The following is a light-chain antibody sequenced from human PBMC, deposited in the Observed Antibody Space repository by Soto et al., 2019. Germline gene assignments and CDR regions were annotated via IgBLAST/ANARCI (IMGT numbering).Light chain of an antibody. CDR2: GAS. CDR3: QQYNNWPPYT. J-gene: IGKJ2*01. CDR1: QSVSSN. Sequence: EIVMTQSPATLSVSPGERATLSCRASQSVSSNLAWYQQKPGQPPRLLIYGASTRATGIPARFSGSGSGTEFTLTTSTLHSEDFAVYYCQQYNNWPPYTFGQGTKLELK. V-gene: IGKV3-15*01.